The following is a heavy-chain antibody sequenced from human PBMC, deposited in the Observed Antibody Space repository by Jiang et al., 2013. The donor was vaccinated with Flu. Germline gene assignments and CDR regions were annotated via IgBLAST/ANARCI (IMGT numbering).Heavy chain of an antibody. CDR3: ARDHVGATDGTDWYFGV. CDR2: INPIGGSA. J-gene: IGHJ2*01. D-gene: IGHD6-13*01. Sequence: SGAEVKMPGASVKVSCKASGYDFSSYYMYWVRQAPGQGFEWMGLINPIGGSATYAQKFQGRVTMTWDTSTSTFYLEFNSLKSEDTAVYFCARDHVGATDGTDWYFGVWGRGTLVTVSA. CDR1: GYDFSSYY. V-gene: IGHV1-46*01.